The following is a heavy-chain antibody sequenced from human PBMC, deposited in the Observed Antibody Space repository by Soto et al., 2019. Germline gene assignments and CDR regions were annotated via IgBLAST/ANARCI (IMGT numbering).Heavy chain of an antibody. V-gene: IGHV3-23*01. D-gene: IGHD3-10*01. CDR3: VKFRGRAYPYYYMDV. J-gene: IGHJ6*03. CDR1: GFTFSTYG. CDR2: YGGSGGSR. Sequence: EVKLLESGGGLVQWGGSLRLSCVTSGFTFSTYGMTWVRQASGKGLEWVTYGGSGGSRYYAESVKGRFTISRDNSKNTLSLEMNSLRAEDTATYYCVKFRGRAYPYYYMDVWGKGTTVTVSS.